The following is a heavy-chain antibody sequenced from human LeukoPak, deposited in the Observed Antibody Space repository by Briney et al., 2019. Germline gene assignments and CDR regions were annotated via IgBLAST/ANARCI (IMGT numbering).Heavy chain of an antibody. D-gene: IGHD3-16*01. CDR3: ARLGVMDAFDI. J-gene: IGHJ3*02. CDR1: GFTFSSYG. V-gene: IGHV3-33*08. CDR2: IWYDGSNK. Sequence: AGGSLRLSCAASGFTFSSYGMHWVRQAPGKGLEWVAIIWYDGSNKYYADSVKGRFTISRDNSKNTLYLQMNSLRAEDTAVYYCARLGVMDAFDIWGQGTMVTVSS.